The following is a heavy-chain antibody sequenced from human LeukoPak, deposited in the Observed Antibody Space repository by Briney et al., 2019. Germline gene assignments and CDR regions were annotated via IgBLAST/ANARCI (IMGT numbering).Heavy chain of an antibody. CDR2: INPSGGST. CDR1: GGTFSSYA. J-gene: IGHJ4*02. CDR3: ARERRIAATRTNDY. D-gene: IGHD6-13*01. Sequence: ASVNVSCKASGGTFSSYAISWVRQAPGQGLEWMGIINPSGGSTSYAQKFQGRVTMTRDTSTSTVYMELSSLRSEDTAVYYCARERRIAATRTNDYWGQGTLVTVSS. V-gene: IGHV1-46*01.